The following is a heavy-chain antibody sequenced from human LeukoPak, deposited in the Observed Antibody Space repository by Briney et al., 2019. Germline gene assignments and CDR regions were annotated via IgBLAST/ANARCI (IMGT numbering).Heavy chain of an antibody. D-gene: IGHD3-10*01. J-gene: IGHJ4*02. V-gene: IGHV4-34*01. CDR2: INHSGST. CDR3: ARDGIDNYYGSGSSGY. CDR1: GGSFSGYY. Sequence: PSETLSLTCAVYGGSFSGYYWSWIRQPPGKGLEWIGEINHSGSTNYNPSLKSRVTISVDTSKNQFSLKLSSVTAADTAVYYCARDGIDNYYGSGSSGYWGQGTLVTVSS.